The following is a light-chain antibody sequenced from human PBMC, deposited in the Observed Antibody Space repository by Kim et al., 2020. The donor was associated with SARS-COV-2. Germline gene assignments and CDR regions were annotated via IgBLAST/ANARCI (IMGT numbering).Light chain of an antibody. Sequence: APGKRARITCGGDNIGNKNVHWYQQKPGQAPVLVIYYDRDRPSGIPERFSGSNSGNTATLTISRVEAGDEADYYCQVWDSSNDHYVFGTGTKVTVL. CDR3: QVWDSSNDHYV. V-gene: IGLV3-21*04. CDR2: YDR. J-gene: IGLJ1*01. CDR1: NIGNKN.